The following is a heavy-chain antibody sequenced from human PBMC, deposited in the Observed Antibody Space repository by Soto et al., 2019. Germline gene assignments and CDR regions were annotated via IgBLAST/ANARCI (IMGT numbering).Heavy chain of an antibody. J-gene: IGHJ4*02. V-gene: IGHV3-30*03. CDR1: GLSLSSHG. CDR2: ISFDGSNR. CDR3: ARDNCGGDCYYFDY. Sequence: PGGSLRLSCAASGLSLSSHGMHWVRQAPGKGLEWVSFISFDGSNRFYADSVRGRFTISRDNSKNMLYLQMYGLRLNDTAIYYCARDNCGGDCYYFDYWGQGSLVTVSS. D-gene: IGHD2-21*02.